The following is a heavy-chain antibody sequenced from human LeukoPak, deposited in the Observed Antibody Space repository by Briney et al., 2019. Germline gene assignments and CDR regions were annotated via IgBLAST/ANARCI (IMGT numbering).Heavy chain of an antibody. CDR2: IYSGGST. J-gene: IGHJ6*02. D-gene: IGHD5-18*01. Sequence: GGSLRLSCAASGFTVSSNYMSWVRQAPGKGLEWVSVIYSGGSTYYADSVKGRFTISRDNSKNTLYLQMNSLRAEDTALYYCARDGNSWGGYYYYGMDVWGQGTTVTVSS. V-gene: IGHV3-66*02. CDR3: ARDGNSWGGYYYYGMDV. CDR1: GFTVSSNY.